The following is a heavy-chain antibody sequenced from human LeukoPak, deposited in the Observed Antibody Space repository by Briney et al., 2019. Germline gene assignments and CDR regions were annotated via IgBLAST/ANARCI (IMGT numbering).Heavy chain of an antibody. J-gene: IGHJ4*02. Sequence: PSETLSLTCTVSGGSISSYYWSWIRQPPGKGLEWIGYIYYSGSTNYNPSLKSRVTISVDTSKNQFSLNLTSVTAADTAVYYCARDGGFGELVTWGQGTLVTVSS. V-gene: IGHV4-59*01. CDR2: IYYSGST. D-gene: IGHD3-10*01. CDR1: GGSISSYY. CDR3: ARDGGFGELVT.